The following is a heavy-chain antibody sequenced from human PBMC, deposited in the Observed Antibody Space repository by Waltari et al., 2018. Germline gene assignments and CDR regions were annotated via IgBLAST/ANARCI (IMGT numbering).Heavy chain of an antibody. J-gene: IGHJ6*02. V-gene: IGHV3-72*01. D-gene: IGHD3-22*01. CDR3: ASYDFDSRGYTYGMDV. CDR2: SREKANSYTT. CDR1: RFSFSAHY. Sequence: EVQLVESGGGLVQPGGSLRLSCAASRFSFSAHYIDWVRQAPGKGLEWVGRSREKANSYTTEFAASVKGRFTISRDDSKKSLYLQMDSLKTEDTAVYYCASYDFDSRGYTYGMDVWGQGTTVTVSS.